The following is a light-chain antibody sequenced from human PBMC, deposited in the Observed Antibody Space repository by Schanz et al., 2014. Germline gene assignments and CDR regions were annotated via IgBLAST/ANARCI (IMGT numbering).Light chain of an antibody. J-gene: IGLJ3*02. CDR2: EVS. CDR3: CSYASSSTLV. CDR1: SSDVGSYNL. V-gene: IGLV2-23*02. Sequence: QSVLTQPASVSGSPGQSITISCTGTSSDVGSYNLVSWYQQHPGKAPKLMIYEVSKRPSGVSNRFSGSKSGNTASLTISGLQAEDEGYYYCCSYASSSTLVFGGGTKLTVL.